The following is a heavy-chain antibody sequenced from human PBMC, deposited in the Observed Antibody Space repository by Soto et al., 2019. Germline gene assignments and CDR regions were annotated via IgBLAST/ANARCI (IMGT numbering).Heavy chain of an antibody. Sequence: SVKVSCKASGYTFTNYDINWVRQAPGQGLEWMGGIIPIFGTANYAQKFQGRVTITADDSTSTAYMELSSLRSEDSAVYYCARPRFSSSPGNFDYWGQGTLVTVSS. CDR1: GYTFTNYD. V-gene: IGHV1-69*13. CDR2: IIPIFGTA. CDR3: ARPRFSSSPGNFDY. J-gene: IGHJ4*02. D-gene: IGHD6-6*01.